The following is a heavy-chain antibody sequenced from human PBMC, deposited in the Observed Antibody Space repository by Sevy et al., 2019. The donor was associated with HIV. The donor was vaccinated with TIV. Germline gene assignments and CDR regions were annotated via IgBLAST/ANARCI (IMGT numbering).Heavy chain of an antibody. D-gene: IGHD3-9*01. CDR2: ISVSGGST. V-gene: IGHV3-23*01. J-gene: IGHJ5*02. CDR1: GFSFNLYA. CDR3: AKDHDNNWFDP. Sequence: GGSLRLSCAASGFSFNLYAMTWVRQAPGKGLEWVSTISVSGGSTYYADSVKGQFTISIDNSKNTLYLQMNSLRAEDTAIYYCAKDHDNNWFDPWGQGTLVTVSS.